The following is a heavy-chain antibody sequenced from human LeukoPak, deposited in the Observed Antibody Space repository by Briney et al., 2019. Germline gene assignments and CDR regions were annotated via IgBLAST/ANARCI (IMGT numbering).Heavy chain of an antibody. V-gene: IGHV1-2*06. Sequence: ASVKVSCKASGYTFTGYYMHWVRQAPGQGLEWMGRINPNSGGTNYAQKFQGRVTMTRDTSISTAYMDLSRLRSDDTAVYYCARDQYYGAGSFDYWGQGTLVTVSS. CDR2: INPNSGGT. CDR3: ARDQYYGAGSFDY. D-gene: IGHD3-10*01. J-gene: IGHJ4*02. CDR1: GYTFTGYY.